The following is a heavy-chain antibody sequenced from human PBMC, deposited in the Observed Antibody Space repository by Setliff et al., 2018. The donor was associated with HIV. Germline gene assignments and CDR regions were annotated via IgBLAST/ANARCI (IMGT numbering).Heavy chain of an antibody. CDR3: ASLDGSESPYIYYYYMDV. Sequence: PSETLSLTCTVSGGSMSTYYWSWIRQPPGKGLEWIGYIYTSGSTNYNPSLKSRLTISIDTSKNQFSLKLNSVTATDTAVYYCASLDGSESPYIYYYYMDVWGKGTAVTVSS. CDR2: IYTSGST. J-gene: IGHJ6*03. CDR1: GGSMSTYY. V-gene: IGHV4-4*08. D-gene: IGHD3-10*01.